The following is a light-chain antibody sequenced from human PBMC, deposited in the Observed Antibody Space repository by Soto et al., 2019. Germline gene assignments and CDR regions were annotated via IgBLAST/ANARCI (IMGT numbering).Light chain of an antibody. CDR3: CSYAGSRGV. Sequence: QSVLTQPASVSGSPGQSITISCTGTSRDVGSYNLVSWYQQHPGKAPKLMIYEVSKRPSGVSNRFSGSKSGNTASLTISGLQAEDEADYHCCSYAGSRGVFGTGTKVTVL. CDR2: EVS. J-gene: IGLJ1*01. V-gene: IGLV2-23*02. CDR1: SRDVGSYNL.